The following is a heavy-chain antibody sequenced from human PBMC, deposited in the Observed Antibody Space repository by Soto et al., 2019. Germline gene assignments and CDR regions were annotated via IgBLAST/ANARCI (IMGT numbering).Heavy chain of an antibody. D-gene: IGHD3-9*01. CDR1: GFTFDDYA. CDR2: ISWNSGSI. Sequence: EVQLVESGGGLVQPGRSLRLSCAASGFTFDDYAMHWVRQAPGKGLEWVSGISWNSGSIGYADSVKGRFTISRDNAKNSLYLQMNSLRAEDTALYYCAKDMAAVILSAFDIWGQGTMVTVSS. V-gene: IGHV3-9*01. CDR3: AKDMAAVILSAFDI. J-gene: IGHJ3*02.